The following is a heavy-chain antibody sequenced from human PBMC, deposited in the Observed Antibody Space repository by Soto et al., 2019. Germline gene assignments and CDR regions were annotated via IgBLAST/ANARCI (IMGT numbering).Heavy chain of an antibody. D-gene: IGHD2-15*01. CDR3: ESDYCSGGSCYPWVQH. CDR2: ISSSGSTI. J-gene: IGHJ1*01. CDR1: GFTFSDYY. Sequence: QVQLVESGGGLVKPGGSLRLSCAASGFTFSDYYMSWIRQAPGKGLEWVSYISSSGSTIYYADSVKGRFTISRDNAKNSLYLQMNSLRAEDTAVYYCESDYCSGGSCYPWVQHWGQGTPVTVSS. V-gene: IGHV3-11*01.